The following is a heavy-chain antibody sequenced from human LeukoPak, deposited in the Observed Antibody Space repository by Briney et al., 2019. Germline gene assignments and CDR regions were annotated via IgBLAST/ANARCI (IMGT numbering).Heavy chain of an antibody. CDR3: ARGGLRFLEWLPLPDPYYYMDV. D-gene: IGHD3-3*01. CDR1: GYTLTELS. Sequence: ASVKVSCKVSGYTLTELSMHWVRQAPGKGLEWMGGFDPEDGETIYAQKFQGRVTITADKSTSTAYMELSSLRSEDTAVYYCARGGLRFLEWLPLPDPYYYMDVWGKGTTVTVSS. J-gene: IGHJ6*03. V-gene: IGHV1-24*01. CDR2: FDPEDGET.